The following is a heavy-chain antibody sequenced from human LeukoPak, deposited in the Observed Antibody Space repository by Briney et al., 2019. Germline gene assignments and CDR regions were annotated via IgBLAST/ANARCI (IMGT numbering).Heavy chain of an antibody. CDR2: IIPIFGTA. J-gene: IGHJ6*03. CDR3: ARDGWWLRTDYYYYMDV. Sequence: SSVKVSCKASGGTFSSYAISWVRQAPGQGLEWMGGIIPIFGTANYAQKFQGRVTITADESTSTAYMELSSLRSEDTAVYYCARDGWWLRTDYYYYMDVWGKGTTVTVSS. CDR1: GGTFSSYA. V-gene: IGHV1-69*01. D-gene: IGHD5-12*01.